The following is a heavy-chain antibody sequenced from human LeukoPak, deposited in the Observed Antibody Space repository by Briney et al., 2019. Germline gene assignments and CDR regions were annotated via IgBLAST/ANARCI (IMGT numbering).Heavy chain of an antibody. V-gene: IGHV3-30*02. CDR1: GFIFSTYG. D-gene: IGHD1-26*01. CDR2: TRSDGSGE. CDR3: GKHDSASDY. Sequence: GGSLRLSCVASGFIFSTYGMHWVRPAPGKGLEWVAFTRSDGSGEYYTDSVKGRFTISRDNSKNTLYLQMNSLRVEDTAVYYCGKHDSASDYWGQGTLVTVSS. J-gene: IGHJ4*02.